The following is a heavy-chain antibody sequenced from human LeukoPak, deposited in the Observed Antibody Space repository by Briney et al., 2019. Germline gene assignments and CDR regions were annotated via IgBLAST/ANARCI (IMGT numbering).Heavy chain of an antibody. J-gene: IGHJ1*01. Sequence: PGGSLRLSCVVSGFTFNRGWMNWVRQAPGKGLEWVAHINPDGRDTYYVDSVKGRFTISRDNAQNSMYLQMNSLRVEDTAVYYCTSWGDTTAEYFQRWGQGTLVTVSS. D-gene: IGHD2-21*02. CDR2: INPDGRDT. V-gene: IGHV3-7*01. CDR3: TSWGDTTAEYFQR. CDR1: GFTFNRGW.